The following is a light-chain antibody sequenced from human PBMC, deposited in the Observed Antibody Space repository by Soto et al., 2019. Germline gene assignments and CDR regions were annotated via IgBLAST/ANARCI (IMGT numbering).Light chain of an antibody. J-gene: IGKJ2*01. CDR3: QRYNNWRDT. CDR2: GAS. CDR1: QSVSSN. V-gene: IGKV3-15*01. Sequence: EIVMTQSPATLSVSPGERATLSCRASQSVSSNLAWYQQKPGQAPRLLIYGASTRAPGIPARFSGSGSGTEFTLTISSLQSEDFAVYYCQRYNNWRDTFGQGTKLEIK.